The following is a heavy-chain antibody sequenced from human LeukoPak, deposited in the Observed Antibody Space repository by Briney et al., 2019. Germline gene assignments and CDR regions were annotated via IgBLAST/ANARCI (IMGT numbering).Heavy chain of an antibody. D-gene: IGHD3-22*01. CDR1: GFTFSDYY. Sequence: GGALRLSCAASGFTFSDYYMSWIRQAPGKGREWVSYISSSGSYTNYADSVKGRFTISRDNAKNSLYLQMNSLRAEDTAVYFCARGSGYYDRVLDYWGQGTLVTVSS. CDR3: ARGSGYYDRVLDY. V-gene: IGHV3-11*03. CDR2: ISSSGSYT. J-gene: IGHJ4*02.